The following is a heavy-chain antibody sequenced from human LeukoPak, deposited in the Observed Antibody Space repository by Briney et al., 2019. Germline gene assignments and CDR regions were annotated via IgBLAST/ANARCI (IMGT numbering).Heavy chain of an antibody. CDR3: ARGRFRGRVGATLTHY. Sequence: GASVKVSCKTSGYTFTYYVISWVRQAPGQGLEWMGWINAYNGNTNDAQKFQGRVTMTRNTSISTAYMELSSLRSEDTAVYYCARGRFRGRVGATLTHYWGQGTLVTVSS. V-gene: IGHV1-8*02. J-gene: IGHJ4*02. D-gene: IGHD1-26*01. CDR1: GYTFTYYV. CDR2: INAYNGNT.